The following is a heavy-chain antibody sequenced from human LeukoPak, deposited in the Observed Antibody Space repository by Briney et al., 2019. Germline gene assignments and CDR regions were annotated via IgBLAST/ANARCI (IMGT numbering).Heavy chain of an antibody. CDR3: VRDLPDY. CDR2: IKGDGSKT. J-gene: IGHJ4*02. V-gene: IGHV3-7*01. CDR1: GFIFSSFW. Sequence: GGSLRLSCAASGFIFSSFWMGWVRQARGKGPEWVANIKGDGSKTFYVDSVKGRFTISRDNAKNSLYLQMNSLKAEDTAVYYCVRDLPDYWGQGTLVSVST.